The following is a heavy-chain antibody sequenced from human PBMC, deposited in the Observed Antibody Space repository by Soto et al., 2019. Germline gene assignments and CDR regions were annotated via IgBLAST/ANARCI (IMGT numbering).Heavy chain of an antibody. Sequence: TLETLSLTCAGYGGSFSGYYWSWIRQPPGKGLEWIGEINHSGSTNYNPSLKSRVTISVDTSKNQFSLKLSSVTAADTAVYYCARAGNDFWSGYLPLNWFDPWGQGTLVTVSS. CDR2: INHSGST. D-gene: IGHD3-3*01. CDR3: ARAGNDFWSGYLPLNWFDP. J-gene: IGHJ5*02. V-gene: IGHV4-34*01. CDR1: GGSFSGYY.